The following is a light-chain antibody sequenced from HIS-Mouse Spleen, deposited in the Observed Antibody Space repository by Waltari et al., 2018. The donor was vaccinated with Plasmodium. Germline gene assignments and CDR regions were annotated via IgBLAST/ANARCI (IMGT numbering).Light chain of an antibody. J-gene: IGLJ3*02. V-gene: IGLV3-10*01. Sequence: SYKLTQPPSVSVSPGQTARIPCSGDALPKKYAYWYQQKSGQAPVLVIYEDSKRPSGIPERFSGSSSGTMATLTISGAQVEDEADYYCYSTDSSGNHRVFGGGTKLTVL. CDR3: YSTDSSGNHRV. CDR2: EDS. CDR1: ALPKKY.